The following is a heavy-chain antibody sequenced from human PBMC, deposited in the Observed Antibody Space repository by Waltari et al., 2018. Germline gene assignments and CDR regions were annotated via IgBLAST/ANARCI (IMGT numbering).Heavy chain of an antibody. V-gene: IGHV3-49*03. CDR3: TRRGAIAARPFSRSGAFDI. Sequence: EVPQVESGGCLVQPGRSLRLSCNASGFTFGDCAMSWFRQSPGHGVEWVGFIRSKSYGGTTEYAASVKGRFTISRDDSKSIAYLQMNSLKTEDTAVYYCTRRGAIAARPFSRSGAFDIWGQGTMVTVSS. CDR1: GFTFGDCA. J-gene: IGHJ3*02. D-gene: IGHD6-6*01. CDR2: IRSKSYGGTT.